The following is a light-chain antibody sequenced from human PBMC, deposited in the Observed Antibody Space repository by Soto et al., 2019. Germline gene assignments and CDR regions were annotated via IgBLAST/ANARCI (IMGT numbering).Light chain of an antibody. CDR3: QQYGNSPPT. CDR1: QSLSSTY. J-gene: IGKJ4*01. CDR2: GAS. Sequence: EIVLTQSPGTLSLSPGERATLSCRASQSLSSTYLAWYQQKPGQAPRLLIYGASSRDTGIPDRFIGSGSATDFTLTVSRLEPEDCVVDHCQQYGNSPPTSGGGNKVEI. V-gene: IGKV3-20*01.